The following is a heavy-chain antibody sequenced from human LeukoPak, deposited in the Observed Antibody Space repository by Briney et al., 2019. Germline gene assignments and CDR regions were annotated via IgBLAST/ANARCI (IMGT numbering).Heavy chain of an antibody. J-gene: IGHJ4*02. Sequence: SETLSLTCSVSGGSISSSSYYWGWIRQPPGKGLEWIGSVHYSGTTYYNTSLKSRVTISIDAYKSQFSLKLSSVSAADRAVYYCARHFDYWGQGIMVTVSS. V-gene: IGHV4-39*01. CDR3: ARHFDY. CDR1: GGSISSSSYY. CDR2: VHYSGTT.